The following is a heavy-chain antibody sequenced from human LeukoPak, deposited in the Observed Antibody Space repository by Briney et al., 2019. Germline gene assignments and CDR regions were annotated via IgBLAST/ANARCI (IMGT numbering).Heavy chain of an antibody. D-gene: IGHD6-6*01. CDR1: SGSISSYY. Sequence: PSETLSLTCTVSSGSISSYYWSWIRQPAGKGLEWIGRIYTSGSTNYNPSLKSRVTMSVDTSKNQFSLKLSSVTAADTAVYYCARDREGIAARRYYFDYWGQGTLVTVSS. CDR2: IYTSGST. CDR3: ARDREGIAARRYYFDY. V-gene: IGHV4-4*07. J-gene: IGHJ4*02.